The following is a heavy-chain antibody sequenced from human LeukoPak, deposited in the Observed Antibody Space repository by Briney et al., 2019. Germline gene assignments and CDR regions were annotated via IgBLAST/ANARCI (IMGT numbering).Heavy chain of an antibody. Sequence: SVTASCKASGGTFSRYAISWVRQAPGEGLEWMGRIIPIFGIANYAQKFQGRVTITADKSTSTAYMELSSLRSEDTAVYYCAREVKGGYDRLNWFDPWGQGTLVTVSS. CDR2: IIPIFGIA. D-gene: IGHD5-12*01. CDR3: AREVKGGYDRLNWFDP. J-gene: IGHJ5*02. CDR1: GGTFSRYA. V-gene: IGHV1-69*04.